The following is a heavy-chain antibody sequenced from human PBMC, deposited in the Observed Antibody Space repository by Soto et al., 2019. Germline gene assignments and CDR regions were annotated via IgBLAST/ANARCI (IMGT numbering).Heavy chain of an antibody. D-gene: IGHD2-2*01. CDR3: ATRYCSSTSCYSYYYGMDV. CDR2: IDPSDSQT. Sequence: RGESLKISCKGSGYSFAGYWITWVRQKPGKGLEWMGRIDPSDSQTYYSPSFRGHVTISVTKSITTVFLQWSSLRASDTAMYYCATRYCSSTSCYSYYYGMDVWGQGTTVTVSS. V-gene: IGHV5-10-1*01. CDR1: GYSFAGYW. J-gene: IGHJ6*02.